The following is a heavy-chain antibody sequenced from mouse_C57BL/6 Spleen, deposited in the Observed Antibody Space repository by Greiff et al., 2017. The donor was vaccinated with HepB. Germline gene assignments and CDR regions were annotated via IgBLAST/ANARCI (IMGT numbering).Heavy chain of an antibody. CDR1: GYTFTDYE. CDR2: IDPETGGT. D-gene: IGHD1-1*01. J-gene: IGHJ4*01. V-gene: IGHV1-15*01. Sequence: QVQLKESGAELVRPGASVTLSCKASGYTFTDYEMHWVKQTPVHGLEWIGAIDPETGGTAYNQKFKGKAILTADKSSSTAYMELRSLTSEDSAVYYCTRDHYGSSYAMDYWGQGTSVTVSS. CDR3: TRDHYGSSYAMDY.